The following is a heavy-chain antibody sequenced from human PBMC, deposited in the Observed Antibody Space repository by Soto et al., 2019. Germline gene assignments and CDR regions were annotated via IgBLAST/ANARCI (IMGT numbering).Heavy chain of an antibody. CDR2: ISGSGGST. CDR3: AKDGYCSGGSCPRSYYYYGMDV. J-gene: IGHJ6*02. V-gene: IGHV3-23*01. Sequence: GGSLRLSCAASGFTFSSYAMRWVRQAPGKGLEWVSAISGSGGSTYYADSVKGRFTISRDNSKNTLYLQMNSLRAEDTAVYYCAKDGYCSGGSCPRSYYYYGMDVWGQGTTVTVSS. CDR1: GFTFSSYA. D-gene: IGHD2-15*01.